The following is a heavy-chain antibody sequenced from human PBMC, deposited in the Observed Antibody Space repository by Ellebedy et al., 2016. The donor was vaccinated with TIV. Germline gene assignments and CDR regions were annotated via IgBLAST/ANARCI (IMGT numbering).Heavy chain of an antibody. Sequence: AASVKVSCKASGGTFSNSAINWVRQAPGQGLEWMGRIIPILAITNYAQRFQGRVTFTADKSSATAYMALSSLRSGDTAIYYCARWGGYSGTFQGPFDFWGQGTLVTVSS. V-gene: IGHV1-69*04. D-gene: IGHD5-12*01. J-gene: IGHJ4*02. CDR1: GGTFSNSA. CDR2: IIPILAIT. CDR3: ARWGGYSGTFQGPFDF.